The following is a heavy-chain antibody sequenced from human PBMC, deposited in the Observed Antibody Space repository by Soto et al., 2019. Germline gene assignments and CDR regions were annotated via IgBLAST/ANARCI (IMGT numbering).Heavy chain of an antibody. V-gene: IGHV3-21*01. D-gene: IGHD4-17*01. CDR2: ISSSSSYI. J-gene: IGHJ3*02. Sequence: PGGSLRLSCAASGFTFSSYSMNWVRQAPGKGLEWVSSISSSSSYIYYADSVKGRFTISRDNAKNSLYLQMNSLRAEDTAVYYCARCYDYGYDNDAFDIWGQGTMVTVSS. CDR1: GFTFSSYS. CDR3: ARCYDYGYDNDAFDI.